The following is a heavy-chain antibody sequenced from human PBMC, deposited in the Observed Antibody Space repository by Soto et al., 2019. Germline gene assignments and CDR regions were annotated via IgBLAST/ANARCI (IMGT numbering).Heavy chain of an antibody. CDR1: GDSVSSNSAA. D-gene: IGHD2-2*01. V-gene: IGHV6-1*01. CDR2: TYYRSKWYN. CDR3: ARDLAYQLLPTTHRYYYYGMDV. J-gene: IGHJ6*02. Sequence: QVQLQQSGPGLVKPSQTLSLTCAISGDSVSSNSAAWNWIRQSPSRGLEWLGRTYYRSKWYNDYAVSVKSRITINPDTSKNQFSLQLNSVTPEDTAVYYCARDLAYQLLPTTHRYYYYGMDVWGQGTTVTVSS.